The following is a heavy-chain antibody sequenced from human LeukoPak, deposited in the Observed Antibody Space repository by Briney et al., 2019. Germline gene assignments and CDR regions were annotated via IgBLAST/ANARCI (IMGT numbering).Heavy chain of an antibody. CDR1: GFTFSSYW. D-gene: IGHD5-18*01. Sequence: GGSLRLSCAASGFTFSSYWMHWVRQAPGKGLVWVSNINSDGSSTNYADSVKGRFSISRDNAKNTLSLQMNGLRAEDTAVYYCALFSQPFAWGQGSLVTVSS. CDR2: INSDGSST. J-gene: IGHJ5*02. V-gene: IGHV3-74*01. CDR3: ALFSQPFA.